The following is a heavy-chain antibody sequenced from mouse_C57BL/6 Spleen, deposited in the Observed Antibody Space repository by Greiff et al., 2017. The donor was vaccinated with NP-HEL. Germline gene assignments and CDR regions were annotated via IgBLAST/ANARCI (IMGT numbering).Heavy chain of an antibody. J-gene: IGHJ2*01. D-gene: IGHD3-3*01. V-gene: IGHV1-69*01. CDR1: GYTFTSSW. CDR3: AGGPLFDY. CDR2: IDPSDSYT. Sequence: QVQLQQPGAELVMPGASVKLSCKASGYTFTSSWMHWVKQRPGQGLEGIGEIDPSDSYTNYNQKFTGKSTLTVDKSSSTAYMQLSSLTSEDSAVYYCAGGPLFDYWGQGTTLTVSS.